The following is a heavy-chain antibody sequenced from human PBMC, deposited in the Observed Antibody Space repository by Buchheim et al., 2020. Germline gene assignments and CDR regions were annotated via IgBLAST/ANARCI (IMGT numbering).Heavy chain of an antibody. CDR2: IYYSGST. J-gene: IGHJ6*02. CDR3: AGVGATTQYYYYYYGMDV. V-gene: IGHV4-39*01. CDR1: GGSISSSSYY. Sequence: QLQLQESGPGLVKPSETLSLTCTVSGGSISSSSYYWGWIRQPPGKGLEWIGSIYYSGSTYYNPSLKSRVPISVDTSKNQFSLKLSSVTAADTAVYYCAGVGATTQYYYYYYGMDVWGQGTT. D-gene: IGHD1-26*01.